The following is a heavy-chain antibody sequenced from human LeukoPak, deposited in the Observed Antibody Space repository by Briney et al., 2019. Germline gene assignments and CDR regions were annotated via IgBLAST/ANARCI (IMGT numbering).Heavy chain of an antibody. V-gene: IGHV4-59*01. CDR3: ARAPGVGGGPVAGTNWFDP. D-gene: IGHD6-19*01. J-gene: IGHJ5*02. CDR2: IYHSATT. CDR1: GGSMSSYY. Sequence: PSETLSLTCTVSGGSMSSYYWSWIRQPPGKGLEWIGHIYHSATTNYKHYLKRLVTISVDKSKKPISLKLNSVSAADTAVYYCARAPGVGGGPVAGTNWFDPWGQGTLVTVSS.